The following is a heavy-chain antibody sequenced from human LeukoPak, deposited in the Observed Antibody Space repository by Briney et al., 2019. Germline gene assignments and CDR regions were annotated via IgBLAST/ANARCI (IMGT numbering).Heavy chain of an antibody. V-gene: IGHV4-39*02. CDR3: TRGGGWLTDF. CDR1: GGSISSSSYY. CDR2: IHYTGRT. J-gene: IGHJ4*02. D-gene: IGHD6-19*01. Sequence: SDTLSLTCTVSGGSISSSSYYWGWIRQPPGKGLEWIGNIHYTGRTTYNPSLRGRVTMSVDTSKDRFSLNLSSVTAADTAVYFCTRGGGWLTDFWGQGTLITVSS.